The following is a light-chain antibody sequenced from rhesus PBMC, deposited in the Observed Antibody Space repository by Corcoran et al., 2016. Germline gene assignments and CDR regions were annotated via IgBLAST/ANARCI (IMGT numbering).Light chain of an antibody. V-gene: IGKV1-22*01. J-gene: IGKJ3*01. Sequence: DIQMTQSPSSLSASVGDTVTITCRASQGISSWLAWYQQKPGKAPKLLIYKASSLQSGVPSRFSGSGSGTDFTRTISSLQSEDFATYYGQQYSSRPFTFGPGTKLDIK. CDR2: KAS. CDR1: QGISSW. CDR3: QQYSSRPFT.